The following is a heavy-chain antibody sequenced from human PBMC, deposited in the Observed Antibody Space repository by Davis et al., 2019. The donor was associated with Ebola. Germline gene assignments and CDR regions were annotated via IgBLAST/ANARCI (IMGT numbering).Heavy chain of an antibody. V-gene: IGHV4-39*01. J-gene: IGHJ4*02. CDR1: GGSITSSDYY. CDR2: FYYSGTT. CDR3: ARGVAVGGFYFEY. Sequence: SETLSLTCTVSGGSITSSDYYWGWIRQSPGEGLEWIGTFYYSGTTFYNPSLKSRITVSVDPSKNQFSLKLSSATAADTAVYFCARGVAVGGFYFEYWGQGTLVTVPS. D-gene: IGHD6-19*01.